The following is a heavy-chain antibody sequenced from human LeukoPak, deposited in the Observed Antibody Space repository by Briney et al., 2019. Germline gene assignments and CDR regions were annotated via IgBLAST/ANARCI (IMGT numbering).Heavy chain of an antibody. CDR2: IYHSGST. J-gene: IGHJ3*02. CDR3: ARVRFSSGWYIAFDI. V-gene: IGHV4-4*02. D-gene: IGHD6-19*01. CDR1: GGSISSSHW. Sequence: SGTLSLTCAVSGGSISSSHWWSWVRQSPGKGLEWIGEIYHSGSTNYNPSLESRVTISVDKSKNRFSLNVISVTAADTAVYYCARVRFSSGWYIAFDIWGQGTMVTVSS.